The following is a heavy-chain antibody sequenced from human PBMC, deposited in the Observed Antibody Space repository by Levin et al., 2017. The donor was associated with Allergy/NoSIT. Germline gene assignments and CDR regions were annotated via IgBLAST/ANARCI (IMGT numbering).Heavy chain of an antibody. CDR1: GYTFTSYG. V-gene: IGHV1-18*01. J-gene: IGHJ5*02. Sequence: GESLKISCKASGYTFTSYGISWVRQAPGQGLEWMGWISAYNGNTNYAQKLQGRVTMTTDTSTSTAYMELRSLRSDDTAVYYCARSMTAVVSHPGADWFDPWGQGTLVTVSS. D-gene: IGHD6-19*01. CDR3: ARSMTAVVSHPGADWFDP. CDR2: ISAYNGNT.